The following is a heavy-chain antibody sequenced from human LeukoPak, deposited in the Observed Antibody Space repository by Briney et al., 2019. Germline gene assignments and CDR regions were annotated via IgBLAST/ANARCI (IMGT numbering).Heavy chain of an antibody. CDR1: GFTFSNYA. V-gene: IGHV3-23*01. CDR3: AKGYSGSYCDY. J-gene: IGHJ4*02. Sequence: GGSLRLSCAASGFTFSNYAMSWVRQAPGKGLEWVSTISGSGGSTYYADSVKGRFTISRDNSKNTLYLQMNSLRAEDTAVYYCAKGYSGSYCDYWGQGTLVTVSS. CDR2: ISGSGGST. D-gene: IGHD1-26*01.